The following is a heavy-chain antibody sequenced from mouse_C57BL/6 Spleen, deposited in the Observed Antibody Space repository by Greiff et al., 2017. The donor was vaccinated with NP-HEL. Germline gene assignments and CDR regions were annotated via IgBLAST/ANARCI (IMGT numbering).Heavy chain of an antibody. CDR2: IDPSDSYT. J-gene: IGHJ4*01. CDR3: ARSGTAYYAMDY. CDR1: GYTFTSYW. V-gene: IGHV1-69*01. D-gene: IGHD3-1*01. Sequence: VQLQQSGAELVMPGASVKLSFTASGYTFTSYWLHWVQPRPGHGLEWIGEIDPSDSYTNYNQKFKGKSTLTVDKSSSTAYMQLSSLTSEDSAVYYCARSGTAYYAMDYWGQGTSVTVSS.